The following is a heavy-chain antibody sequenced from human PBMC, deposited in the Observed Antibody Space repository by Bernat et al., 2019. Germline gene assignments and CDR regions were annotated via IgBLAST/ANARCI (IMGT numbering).Heavy chain of an antibody. CDR3: ARGVSGGGGSCNVDY. Sequence: EVQLVESGGGLVQPGGSLRLSCAASGFTVSSNYLTWVRQAPGKGLEWVSVIYRGGGTYYADSVKGRFTISRDNSKNTLYLEMNSLRVEDTAVYYCARGVSGGGGSCNVDYWVQGTLVTVSS. D-gene: IGHD2-15*01. J-gene: IGHJ4*02. CDR1: GFTVSSNY. V-gene: IGHV3-66*01. CDR2: IYRGGGT.